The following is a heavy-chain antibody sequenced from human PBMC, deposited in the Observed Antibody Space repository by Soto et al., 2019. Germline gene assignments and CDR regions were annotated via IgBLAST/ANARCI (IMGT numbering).Heavy chain of an antibody. CDR3: ARRDSSGYDPDAFDI. V-gene: IGHV5-51*01. D-gene: IGHD3-22*01. CDR2: IFPGDSDT. Sequence: GESLKISCKGSGYEFTSYWIGWVRQMPGKGLEWMGIIFPGDSDTRYSPSFHGQVTIPADNSISTAYLQWSSLRASDTAMYYCARRDSSGYDPDAFDIWGQGTLVTVSS. CDR1: GYEFTSYW. J-gene: IGHJ3*02.